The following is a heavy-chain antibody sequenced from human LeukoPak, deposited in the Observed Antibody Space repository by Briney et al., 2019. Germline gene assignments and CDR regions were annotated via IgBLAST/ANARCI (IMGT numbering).Heavy chain of an antibody. CDR3: AKHRFESGGYHSTD. J-gene: IGHJ4*02. Sequence: GGSLRLSCVVSGFTFKNYAMHWVRQAPGKGLEWVSVISYDGNNKYYTASVKGRFTISRDNSKNTLYLQMNSLRDEDTAVYYCAKHRFESGGYHSTDWGQGTLVTVSS. CDR2: ISYDGNNK. CDR1: GFTFKNYA. V-gene: IGHV3-30-3*02. D-gene: IGHD3-22*01.